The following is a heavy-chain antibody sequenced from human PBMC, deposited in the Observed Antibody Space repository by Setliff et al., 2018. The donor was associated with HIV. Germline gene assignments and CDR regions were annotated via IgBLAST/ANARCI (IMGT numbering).Heavy chain of an antibody. CDR3: ARDAPGYSHVLDF. CDR2: VSGSGATT. J-gene: IGHJ4*02. V-gene: IGHV3-23*01. CDR1: GFTFRNSA. D-gene: IGHD5-18*01. Sequence: GGSLRLSCVASGFTFRNSAVSWIRQAPGKGLQWVSAVSGSGATTYYAASVKGRFTISRDNLKSMVYLQMNSLRAEDTALYFCARDAPGYSHVLDFWGQGTQVTVSS.